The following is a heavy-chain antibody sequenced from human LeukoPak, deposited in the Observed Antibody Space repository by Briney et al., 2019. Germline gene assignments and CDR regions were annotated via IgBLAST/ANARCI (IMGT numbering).Heavy chain of an antibody. CDR3: ASMVRGVIDAFDI. D-gene: IGHD3-10*01. CDR1: GFTVSSNY. Sequence: GGSLRLSCAASGFTVSSNYMSWVRQAPGKGLEWVSVIYSGGSTYYADSVKGRFTISRDNAKNSLYLQMNSLRAEDTAVYYCASMVRGVIDAFDIWGQGTMVTVSS. CDR2: IYSGGST. V-gene: IGHV3-53*01. J-gene: IGHJ3*02.